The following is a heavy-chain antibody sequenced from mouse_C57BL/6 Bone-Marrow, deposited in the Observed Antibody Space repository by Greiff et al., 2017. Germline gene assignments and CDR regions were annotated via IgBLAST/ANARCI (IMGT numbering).Heavy chain of an antibody. Sequence: EVQLVESGGDLVKPGGSLKLSCAASGFTFSSYGMSWVRQTPDKRLEWVATISSGGSYTYYPDSVKGRFTISRDNAKKTLYLQMRSLKSEDTAMYYCARRDDYDDYYAMDYWGQGTSVTVSS. CDR1: GFTFSSYG. CDR2: ISSGGSYT. J-gene: IGHJ4*01. D-gene: IGHD2-4*01. V-gene: IGHV5-6*01. CDR3: ARRDDYDDYYAMDY.